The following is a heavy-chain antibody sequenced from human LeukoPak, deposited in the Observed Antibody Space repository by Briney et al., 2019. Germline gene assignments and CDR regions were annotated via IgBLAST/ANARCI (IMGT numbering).Heavy chain of an antibody. Sequence: AGGSLRLSCAASGFTFSSYAMSWVRQAPGKGLEWVSSISGDGGRTYYADSVKGRFTISRDNSKNTLYLQMNSLRAEDTAVYYCAKRTLYSSSSGHFYYYMDVWGKGTTVTVSS. CDR3: AKRTLYSSSSGHFYYYMDV. V-gene: IGHV3-23*01. CDR2: ISGDGGRT. D-gene: IGHD6-6*01. CDR1: GFTFSSYA. J-gene: IGHJ6*03.